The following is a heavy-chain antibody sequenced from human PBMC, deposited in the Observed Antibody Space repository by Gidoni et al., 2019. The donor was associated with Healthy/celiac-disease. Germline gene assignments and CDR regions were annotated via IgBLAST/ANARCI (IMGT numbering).Heavy chain of an antibody. Sequence: KSRVTISVDRSKNQFSLKLSSVTAADTAVYYCARAAVGEMATFDYWGQGTLVTVSS. CDR3: ARAAVGEMATFDY. D-gene: IGHD5-12*01. V-gene: IGHV4-30-2*01. J-gene: IGHJ4*02.